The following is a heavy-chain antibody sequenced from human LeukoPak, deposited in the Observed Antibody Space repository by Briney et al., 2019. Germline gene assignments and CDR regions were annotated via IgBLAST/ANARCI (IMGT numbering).Heavy chain of an antibody. CDR2: MMEDGNEK. V-gene: IGHV3-7*01. D-gene: IGHD6-13*01. CDR1: GFTFSSYW. J-gene: IGHJ4*02. Sequence: GGSLRLSCAASGFTFSSYWMSWVRQAPGKGLEWVANMMEDGNEKYYVDSVKGRFTISRDNAKNSLYLQMNSLRAEDTAVYYCVRLGSTSWYYWGQGALVTVSS. CDR3: VRLGSTSWYY.